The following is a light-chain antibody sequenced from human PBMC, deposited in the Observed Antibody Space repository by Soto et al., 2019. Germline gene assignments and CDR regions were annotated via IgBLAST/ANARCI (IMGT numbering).Light chain of an antibody. CDR3: QQYGSSPTWT. J-gene: IGKJ1*01. Sequence: EIVLTQSPGTLSLSPGDRATLSCKASQSVADNYLAWYQQKPGQAPRPLIYAASRRAIGIPDTFSGSGSGTDFTLTISRLEPEDFAVYYCQQYGSSPTWTFGQGTKVDIK. CDR2: AAS. V-gene: IGKV3-20*01. CDR1: QSVADNY.